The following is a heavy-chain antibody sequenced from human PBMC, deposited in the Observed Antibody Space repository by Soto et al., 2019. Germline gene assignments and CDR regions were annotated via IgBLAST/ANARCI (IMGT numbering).Heavy chain of an antibody. J-gene: IGHJ6*02. V-gene: IGHV1-69*13. CDR2: VIPIFGTA. CDR1: GGTFSSYA. D-gene: IGHD6-6*01. Sequence: GASVKVSCKASGGTFSSYAISWVRQAPGQGVEWMGGVIPIFGTANYAQKFQGRVTITADESTSTAYMELSSLRSEDTAVYYCARAGPYHSIAAPRPYDIYYYGMDVWSQGTTVTVSS. CDR3: ARAGPYHSIAAPRPYDIYYYGMDV.